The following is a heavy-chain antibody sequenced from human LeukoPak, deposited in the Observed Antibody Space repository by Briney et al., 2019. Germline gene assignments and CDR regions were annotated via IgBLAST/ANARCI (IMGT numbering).Heavy chain of an antibody. CDR2: FLYSGSA. Sequence: PSETPSLTCTVFGGSINPYYWSWIRQVPGKGLEWLGYFLYSGSANYNPSLKSRISISVDTSKKQISLTLTSVTAADTAVYYCARHCSTTTCQYYYYHMDVWGKGTTVTVSS. CDR3: ARHCSTTTCQYYYYHMDV. V-gene: IGHV4-59*08. J-gene: IGHJ6*03. CDR1: GGSINPYY. D-gene: IGHD2-2*01.